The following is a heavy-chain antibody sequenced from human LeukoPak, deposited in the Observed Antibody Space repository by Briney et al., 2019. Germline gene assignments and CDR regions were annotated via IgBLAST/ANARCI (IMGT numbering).Heavy chain of an antibody. Sequence: GGTLRLSCAASGFTFSSYAMCWGPRAPGEGGVWGSAVSGSGGSTYYAESVKGRFTITRDNSKNTLYLQMNSLRAEDTAVYYCAKETSGVSTQGAGDYYYYYMDVWGKGPTVTISS. CDR1: GFTFSSYA. CDR3: AKETSGVSTQGAGDYYYYYMDV. V-gene: IGHV3-23*01. J-gene: IGHJ6*03. CDR2: VSGSGGST. D-gene: IGHD5/OR15-5a*01.